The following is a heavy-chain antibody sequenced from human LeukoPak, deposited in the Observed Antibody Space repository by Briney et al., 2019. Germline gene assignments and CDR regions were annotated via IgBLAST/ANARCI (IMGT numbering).Heavy chain of an antibody. CDR1: GYTFTSYC. J-gene: IGHJ4*02. Sequence: GASVKVSCKASGYTFTSYCMHWVRQAPGQGLEWMGIINPSGGSTSYARKFQGRVTMTTDTSTSTVYMELSRLRSEDTAVYNCARAPRYRGCDYIDCWGQGTLVTVSS. CDR3: ARAPRYRGCDYIDC. V-gene: IGHV1-46*01. D-gene: IGHD3-10*01. CDR2: INPSGGST.